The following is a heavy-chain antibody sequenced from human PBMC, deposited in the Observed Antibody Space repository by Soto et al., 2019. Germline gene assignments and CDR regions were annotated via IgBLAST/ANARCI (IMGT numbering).Heavy chain of an antibody. J-gene: IGHJ5*02. CDR2: INHSGST. Sequence: ETLSLTCAVYGVSFSVYYWSWIRQPPGKGLEWIGEINHSGSTNYNPSLKSRVTISVDTSKNQFSLKLSSVTAADTAVYYCARGFPRIAVAHWFDPWGQGTLVTVSS. CDR3: ARGFPRIAVAHWFDP. D-gene: IGHD6-19*01. CDR1: GVSFSVYY. V-gene: IGHV4-34*01.